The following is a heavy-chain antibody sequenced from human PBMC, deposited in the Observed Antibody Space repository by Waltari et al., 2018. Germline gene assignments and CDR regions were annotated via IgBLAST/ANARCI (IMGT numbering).Heavy chain of an antibody. CDR2: IYYSGST. Sequence: QVQLQESGPGLVKPSETLSLTCTVFGGSISSHYWSWIRQPPGKGLEWIGYIYYSGSTNYNPSLKSRVTISVDTSKNQFSLKLSSVTAADTAVYYCASGGVPLDPWGQGTLVTVSS. CDR1: GGSISSHY. D-gene: IGHD3-16*01. J-gene: IGHJ5*02. CDR3: ASGGVPLDP. V-gene: IGHV4-59*11.